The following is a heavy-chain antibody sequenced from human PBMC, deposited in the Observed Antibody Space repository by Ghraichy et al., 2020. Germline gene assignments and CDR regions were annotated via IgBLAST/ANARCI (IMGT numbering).Heavy chain of an antibody. CDR1: GFTFSSYA. CDR3: AKDRVSQYCSGGDCYSGPLFDL. Sequence: LSLTCAASGFTFSSYAMSWVRQAPGKGLEWVSTISGSGGSTYYADSVKGRFIISRDNSKNTLYLQMNSLRAEDTAVYYCAKDRVSQYCSGGDCYSGPLFDLWGRGTLVTVSS. J-gene: IGHJ2*01. CDR2: ISGSGGST. V-gene: IGHV3-23*01. D-gene: IGHD2-15*01.